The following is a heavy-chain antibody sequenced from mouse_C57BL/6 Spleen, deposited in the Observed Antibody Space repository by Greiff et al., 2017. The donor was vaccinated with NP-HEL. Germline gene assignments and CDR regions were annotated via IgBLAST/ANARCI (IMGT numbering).Heavy chain of an antibody. CDR2: IYPSDSET. CDR3: ARSDYYGSSDY. CDR1: GYTFTSYW. Sequence: QVHVKQPGAELVRPGSSVKLSCKASGYTFTSYWMDWVKQRPGQGLEWIGNIYPSDSETHYNQKFKDKATLTVDKSSSTAYMQLSSLTSEDSAVYYCARSDYYGSSDYWGQGTTLTVSS. V-gene: IGHV1-61*01. D-gene: IGHD1-1*01. J-gene: IGHJ2*01.